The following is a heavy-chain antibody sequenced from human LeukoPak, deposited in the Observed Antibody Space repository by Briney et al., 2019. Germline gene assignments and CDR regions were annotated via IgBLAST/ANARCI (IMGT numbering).Heavy chain of an antibody. J-gene: IGHJ4*02. Sequence: GGSLRLSCAASGFTVSSNYMSWVRQAPGKGLEWVSVIYSGGSTNYADSVTGRFNISRGNSKNTLYLQMNSLRAEDTAVYYCASEFSSGWYYWGQGTLVTVSS. CDR2: IYSGGST. D-gene: IGHD6-19*01. CDR3: ASEFSSGWYY. CDR1: GFTVSSNY. V-gene: IGHV3-53*01.